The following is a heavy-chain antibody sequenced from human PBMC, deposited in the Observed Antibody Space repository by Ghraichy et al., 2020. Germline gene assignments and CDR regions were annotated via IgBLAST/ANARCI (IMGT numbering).Heavy chain of an antibody. J-gene: IGHJ4*02. Sequence: ASVKVSCKASGYTFTSYGISWVRQAPGQGLEWMGWISAYNGNTNYAQKLQGRVTMTTDTSTSTAYMELRSLRSDDTAVYYCARDIGVEYSSSVLDYWGQGTLVTVSS. CDR2: ISAYNGNT. CDR1: GYTFTSYG. V-gene: IGHV1-18*01. CDR3: ARDIGVEYSSSVLDY. D-gene: IGHD6-6*01.